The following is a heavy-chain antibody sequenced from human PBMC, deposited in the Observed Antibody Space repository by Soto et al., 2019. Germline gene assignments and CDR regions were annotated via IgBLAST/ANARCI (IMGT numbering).Heavy chain of an antibody. V-gene: IGHV4-61*01. J-gene: IGHJ6*02. CDR3: ARDHEYYYDSSGYKSPHYYYGMDV. CDR1: GGSVSSGSYY. D-gene: IGHD3-22*01. Sequence: QVQLQESGPGLVKPSETLSLTCTVSGGSVSSGSYYWSWIRQPPGKGLEWFGYIYYSGWTNYNHSLQSRVTISVDTSKNQFSLKLSSVTAADTAVYYCARDHEYYYDSSGYKSPHYYYGMDVWGQGTTVTVSS. CDR2: IYYSGWT.